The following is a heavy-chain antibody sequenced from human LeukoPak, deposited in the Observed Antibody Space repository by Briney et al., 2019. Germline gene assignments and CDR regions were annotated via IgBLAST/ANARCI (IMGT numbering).Heavy chain of an antibody. CDR2: FNWKSGAI. V-gene: IGHV3-9*01. CDR3: AKDVYGGNSQGACGI. D-gene: IGHD4-23*01. Sequence: GGSLRLSCAASGFTFDDYAMHWVRQGPGKGLEWVCGFNWKSGAIGYADSVKGRFTISRDNAKNSLYLQMNSLRAEDTALYYCAKDVYGGNSQGACGIWGHGTLVTVSS. J-gene: IGHJ3*02. CDR1: GFTFDDYA.